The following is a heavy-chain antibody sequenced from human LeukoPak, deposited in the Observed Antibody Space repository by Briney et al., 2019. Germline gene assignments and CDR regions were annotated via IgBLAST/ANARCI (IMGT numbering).Heavy chain of an antibody. CDR1: GGAINSDY. Sequence: PSETLSLTCTVSGGAINSDYWSWIRQPPGKGLEWIGYISYSGSTNYNPSLKSRVTISVDTSKDQFSLKLSSVTAADTAVLYCARSYYYGSGYAFDIWGQGTMVTVSS. CDR2: ISYSGST. D-gene: IGHD3-10*01. J-gene: IGHJ3*02. V-gene: IGHV4-59*08. CDR3: ARSYYYGSGYAFDI.